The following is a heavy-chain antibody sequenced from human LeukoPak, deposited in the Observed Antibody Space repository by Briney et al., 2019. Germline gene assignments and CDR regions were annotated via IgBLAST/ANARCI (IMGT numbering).Heavy chain of an antibody. CDR1: GGSISSYY. CDR3: ARQDGYTIDY. CDR2: IYTSGST. V-gene: IGHV4-4*09. Sequence: SETLSLTCTVSGGSISSYYWSWIRQPPGKGLEWIGYIYTSGSTNYNPSLKSRVTISVDTSKNQFSLKLSSVTAVDTAVYYCARQDGYTIDYWGQGTLVTVSS. D-gene: IGHD5-24*01. J-gene: IGHJ4*02.